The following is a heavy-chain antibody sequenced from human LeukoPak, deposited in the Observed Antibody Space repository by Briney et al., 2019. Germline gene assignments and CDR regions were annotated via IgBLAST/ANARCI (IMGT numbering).Heavy chain of an antibody. J-gene: IGHJ4*02. CDR2: INHSGST. Sequence: SETLSLTCAVYGGSFSGYYWSWIRQPLGKGLEWIGEINHSGSTNYNPSLKSRVTISVDTSKNQFSLKLSSVTAADTAVYYCARGRIAAAGTYGYWGQGTLVTVSS. D-gene: IGHD6-13*01. V-gene: IGHV4-34*01. CDR3: ARGRIAAAGTYGY. CDR1: GGSFSGYY.